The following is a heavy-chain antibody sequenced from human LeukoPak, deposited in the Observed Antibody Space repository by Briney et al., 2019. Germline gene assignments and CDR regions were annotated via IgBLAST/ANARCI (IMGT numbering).Heavy chain of an antibody. V-gene: IGHV4-34*01. CDR2: INHSGST. D-gene: IGHD3-22*01. J-gene: IGHJ4*02. Sequence: SETLSLTCAVYGGSFSGYYWSWIRQPPGKGLEWIGEINHSGSTNYNPSLKSRVTISVDTSKNQFSLKLSSVTAADTAVYYCARWEVITRNRYFDYWGQGTLVTVSS. CDR3: ARWEVITRNRYFDY. CDR1: GGSFSGYY.